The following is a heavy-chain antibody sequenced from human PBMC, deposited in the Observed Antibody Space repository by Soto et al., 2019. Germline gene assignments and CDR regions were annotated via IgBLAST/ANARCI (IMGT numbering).Heavy chain of an antibody. V-gene: IGHV1-24*01. CDR1: GYTLTELS. CDR3: ATSKALDYDFWSGYFGY. D-gene: IGHD3-3*01. CDR2: FDPEDGET. Sequence: ASVKVSCKVSGYTLTELSMHWVRQAPGKGLEWMGGFDPEDGETIYAQKFQGRVTMTEDTSTDTAYMELSSLRSEDTAVYYCATSKALDYDFWSGYFGYWGQGTLVTVTS. J-gene: IGHJ4*02.